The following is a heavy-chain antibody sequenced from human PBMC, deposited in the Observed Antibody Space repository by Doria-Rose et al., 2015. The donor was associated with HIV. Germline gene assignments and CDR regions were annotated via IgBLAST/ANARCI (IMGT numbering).Heavy chain of an antibody. V-gene: IGHV2-26*01. J-gene: IGHJ4*02. CDR2: IFSDDER. Sequence: QITLKESGPVLVKPTETLTLTCTVSGVSLSSPGMGVSWIRQPPGKALEWLANIFSDDERSYKTSLKSRLTISRCTSKSQVVLIMPDMDPVDTATYYCARIKSSRWYHKYYFDFWGQGTLVIVSA. CDR1: GVSLSSPGMG. CDR3: ARIKSSRWYHKYYFDF. D-gene: IGHD6-13*01.